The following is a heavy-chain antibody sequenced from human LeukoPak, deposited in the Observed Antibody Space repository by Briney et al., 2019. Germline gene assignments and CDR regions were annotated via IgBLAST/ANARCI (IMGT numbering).Heavy chain of an antibody. CDR1: GYTFTSYG. J-gene: IGHJ4*02. V-gene: IGHV1-18*01. CDR3: ARDLPCGGACYPGDY. Sequence: GASVKVSCKASGYTFTSYGISWVRQAPGQGLEWMGWISAYNGNTNYAQKLQGRVTMTTDTSTSTAYMELRSLRSDDTAVYYCARDLPCGGACYPGDYWRQGTPVTVSS. CDR2: ISAYNGNT. D-gene: IGHD2-21*02.